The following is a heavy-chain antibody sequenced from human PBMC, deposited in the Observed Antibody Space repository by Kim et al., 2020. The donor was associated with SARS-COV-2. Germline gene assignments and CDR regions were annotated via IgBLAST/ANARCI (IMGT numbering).Heavy chain of an antibody. CDR1: GFSFSTYS. Sequence: GGSLRLSCAASGFSFSTYSMNWVRQAPGKGLEWVSSISSSRSYIYYADSVKGRFTISRDNAKNSLYLQMNSLRVEDTAVYYCARVAGYGSSDYYGDAFDIWGQGTMVTVSS. D-gene: IGHD3-22*01. CDR3: ARVAGYGSSDYYGDAFDI. V-gene: IGHV3-21*06. CDR2: ISSSRSYI. J-gene: IGHJ3*02.